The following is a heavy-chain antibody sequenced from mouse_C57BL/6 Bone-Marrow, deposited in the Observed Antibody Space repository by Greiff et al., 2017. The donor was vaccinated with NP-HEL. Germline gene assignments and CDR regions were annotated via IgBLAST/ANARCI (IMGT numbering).Heavy chain of an antibody. D-gene: IGHD2-5*01. V-gene: IGHV1-64*01. CDR2: IHPNSGST. CDR3: AREAYYSNPFAY. CDR1: GYTFTSYW. Sequence: VQLQQSGAELVKPGASVKLSCKASGYTFTSYWMHWVKQRPGQGLEWIGMIHPNSGSTNYNEKFKSKATLTVDKSSSTAYMQLSSLTSEDSAVYYCAREAYYSNPFAYWGQGTLVTVSA. J-gene: IGHJ3*01.